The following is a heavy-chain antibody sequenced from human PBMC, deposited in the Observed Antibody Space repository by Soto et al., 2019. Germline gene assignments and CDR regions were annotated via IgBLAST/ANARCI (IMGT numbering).Heavy chain of an antibody. CDR1: GFTVSNYA. Sequence: EVQLLESGGDLVQPGGSLRLSCAASGFTVSNYAMSWVRQAPGKGLEWVSSISGRGGSTYADSVKGRFAISRDNSKNTLYIQMSSLRAEDTAMYYCAKSNIYCDRATCHVFDYRGQGTMVTVAS. CDR3: AKSNIYCDRATCHVFDY. D-gene: IGHD2-2*01. V-gene: IGHV3-23*01. CDR2: ISGRGGST. J-gene: IGHJ4*02.